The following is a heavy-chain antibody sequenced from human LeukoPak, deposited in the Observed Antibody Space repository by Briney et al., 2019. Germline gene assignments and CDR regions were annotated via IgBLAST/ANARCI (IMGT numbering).Heavy chain of an antibody. Sequence: GRSLRLSCAASGFTFSSYSMNWVRQAPGKGLEWVSSISSSSSYIYYADSVKGRFTISRDNAKNSLYLQMNSLRAEDTAVYYCARDLRWVYYYGMDVWGQGTTVTVSS. V-gene: IGHV3-21*01. CDR1: GFTFSSYS. CDR2: ISSSSSYI. J-gene: IGHJ6*02. D-gene: IGHD2-21*01. CDR3: ARDLRWVYYYGMDV.